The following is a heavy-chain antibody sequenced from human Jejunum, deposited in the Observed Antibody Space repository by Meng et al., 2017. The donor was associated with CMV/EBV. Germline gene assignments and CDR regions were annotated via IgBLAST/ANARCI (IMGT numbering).Heavy chain of an antibody. J-gene: IGHJ4*02. V-gene: IGHV1-2*06. CDR3: ARDGSFYDFDY. D-gene: IGHD3-10*01. Sequence: SCQTSGYPFTASCVHWGRQAPGQGLEYMGRIIPNTPHTHSAQKFQGRVTLTRDTSISTLYLELSSLTSDDTAVYYCARDGSFYDFDYWGQGTLVTVSS. CDR2: IIPNTPHT. CDR1: GYPFTASC.